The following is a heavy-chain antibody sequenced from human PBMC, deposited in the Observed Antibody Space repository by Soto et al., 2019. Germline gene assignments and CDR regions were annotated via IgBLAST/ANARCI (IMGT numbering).Heavy chain of an antibody. CDR1: GDSVSSNSAA. CDR3: ERWDQDYGYLDV. V-gene: IGHV6-1*01. CDR2: TYYRSKWYN. D-gene: IGHD4-17*01. Sequence: PSQTRSLTCSISGDSVSSNSAAWKWIRQSPSRGLEWLGRTYYRSKWYNDYAVSVKSRITINPDTSKNQFSLQLNSVTPEDAAVYYCERWDQDYGYLDVWGLRTTGTVSS. J-gene: IGHJ6*02.